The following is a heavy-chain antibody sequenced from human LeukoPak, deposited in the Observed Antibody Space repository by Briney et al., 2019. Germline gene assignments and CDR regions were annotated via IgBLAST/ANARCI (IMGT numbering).Heavy chain of an antibody. Sequence: ASVKVSCKASGYTFTSYAMHWVRQAPGQRLGWMGLINAGNGNTKYSQKFQGRVTITRDTSASTAYMEVSSLRSEDTAVYYCARAKYYDILTGDYWGQGTLVTVSS. D-gene: IGHD3-9*01. J-gene: IGHJ4*02. CDR1: GYTFTSYA. CDR3: ARAKYYDILTGDY. V-gene: IGHV1-3*01. CDR2: INAGNGNT.